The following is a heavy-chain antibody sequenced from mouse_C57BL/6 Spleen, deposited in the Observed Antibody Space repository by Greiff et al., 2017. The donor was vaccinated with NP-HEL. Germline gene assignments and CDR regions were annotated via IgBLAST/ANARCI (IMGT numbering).Heavy chain of an antibody. J-gene: IGHJ1*03. CDR1: GYSFTSYY. CDR2: IYPGSGNT. Sequence: QVQLQQSGPELVKPGASVKISCKASGYSFTSYYIHWVKQRPGQGLEWIGWIYPGSGNTKYNEKFKGKATLTADTSSSTAYMQLSSLTSEDSAVYYCARGRNYWYFDVWGTGTTVTVSS. CDR3: ARGRNYWYFDV. V-gene: IGHV1-66*01.